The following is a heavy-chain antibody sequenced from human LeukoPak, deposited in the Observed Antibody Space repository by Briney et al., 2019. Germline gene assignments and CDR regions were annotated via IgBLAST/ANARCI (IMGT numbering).Heavy chain of an antibody. CDR1: GGTFSSYA. Sequence: SVKVSCRASGGTFSSYAISWVRQAPGQGLEWMGGIIPIFGTANYAQKFQGRVTITADESTSTAYMELSSLRSEDTAVYYCARGLYSGYLERFDYWGQGTLVTVSS. CDR2: IIPIFGTA. J-gene: IGHJ4*02. CDR3: ARGLYSGYLERFDY. V-gene: IGHV1-69*13. D-gene: IGHD5-12*01.